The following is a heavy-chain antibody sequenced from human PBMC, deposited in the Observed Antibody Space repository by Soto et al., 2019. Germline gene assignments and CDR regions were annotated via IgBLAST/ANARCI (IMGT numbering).Heavy chain of an antibody. Sequence: SETLSLTCTVSSDSVSSSSYYWSWIRQHPGKGLEWIGYIYYSGSTYYNPSLKSRVTISVDTSKNQFSLKLTSVTAADTAVYYCARSVFPWGQGTLVTVSS. V-gene: IGHV4-31*03. CDR3: ARSVFP. CDR2: IYYSGST. CDR1: SDSVSSSSYY. J-gene: IGHJ5*02.